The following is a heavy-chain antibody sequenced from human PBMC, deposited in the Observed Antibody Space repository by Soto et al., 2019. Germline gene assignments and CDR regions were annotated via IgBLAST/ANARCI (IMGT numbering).Heavy chain of an antibody. D-gene: IGHD2-8*01. CDR1: GDSISSDNYY. V-gene: IGHV4-39*01. J-gene: IGHJ4*02. CDR3: ARHPGHAVPTVYATHYFNY. CDR2: IYYTGST. Sequence: QLQLQESGPGLVKPSETLSLTCTVSGDSISSDNYYSGWIRQPPGKGLEWIGSIYYTGSTYYNPSLKSRVTMSVDTSKSQFSLKLSSVTAADTAVYYCARHPGHAVPTVYATHYFNYWGQGILVTVST.